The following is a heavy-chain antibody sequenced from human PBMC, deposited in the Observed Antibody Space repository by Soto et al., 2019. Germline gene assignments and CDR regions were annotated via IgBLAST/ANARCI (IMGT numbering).Heavy chain of an antibody. D-gene: IGHD1-20*01. CDR2: INPSGGST. CDR1: GYTFTSYY. Sequence: GASVKVSCKASGYTFTSYYMHWVRQAPGQGLEWMGIINPSGGSTSYAQKFQGRVTMTRDTSTSTVYMELSSLRSEDTAVYYCARDNYNWNPCYGMDVWGQGTTVTVSS. CDR3: ARDNYNWNPCYGMDV. J-gene: IGHJ6*02. V-gene: IGHV1-46*01.